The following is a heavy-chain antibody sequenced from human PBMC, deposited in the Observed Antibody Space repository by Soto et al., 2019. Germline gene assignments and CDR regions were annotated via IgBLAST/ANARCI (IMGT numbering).Heavy chain of an antibody. V-gene: IGHV3-30*02. CDR3: ARDGVGATAFWGYLDY. D-gene: IGHD3-16*01. J-gene: IGHJ4*02. CDR1: GFTFSGYG. CDR2: IRYDGSNI. Sequence: QVQLVESGGGVVQPGRSLRLSCVASGFTFSGYGMHWVRQAPGKGLEWVAIIRYDGSNIYYADSVRGRFAISRDNSKNTLFLQMDSQGAEDSAVYYCARDGVGATAFWGYLDYWGQGALLTVSA.